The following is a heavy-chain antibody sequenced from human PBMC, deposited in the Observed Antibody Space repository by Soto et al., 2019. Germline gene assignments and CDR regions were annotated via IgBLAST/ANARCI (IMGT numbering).Heavy chain of an antibody. CDR3: ARVEEGSSGWYSETIYGMDV. CDR2: IWYDGSNK. Sequence: GGSLRLSCAASGFTFSSYGMHWVRQAPGKGLEWVAVIWYDGSNKYYADFVKGRFTISRDNSKNTLYLQMNSLRAEDTAVYYCARVEEGSSGWYSETIYGMDVWGQGTTVTVSS. D-gene: IGHD6-19*01. J-gene: IGHJ6*02. V-gene: IGHV3-33*01. CDR1: GFTFSSYG.